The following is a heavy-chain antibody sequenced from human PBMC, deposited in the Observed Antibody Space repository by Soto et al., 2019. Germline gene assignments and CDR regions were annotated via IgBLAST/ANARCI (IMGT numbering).Heavy chain of an antibody. Sequence: SETLSLTCAVYGGSFSGYYWSWICQPPGKGLEWIGEINHSVSTNYNPSLKSRVTISVDTSKNQFSLKLSSVTAADTAVYYCARKTYYYGSGSYWRGQYHYGREVWRQGTKVTVAS. CDR2: INHSVST. D-gene: IGHD3-10*01. CDR1: GGSFSGYY. CDR3: ARKTYYYGSGSYWRGQYHYGREV. V-gene: IGHV4-34*01. J-gene: IGHJ6*02.